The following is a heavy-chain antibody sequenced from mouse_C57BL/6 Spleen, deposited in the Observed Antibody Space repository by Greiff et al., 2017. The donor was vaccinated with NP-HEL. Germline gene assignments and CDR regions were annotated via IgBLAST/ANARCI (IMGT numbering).Heavy chain of an antibody. CDR1: GFNIKDDY. Sequence: EVQRVESGAELVRPGASVKLSCTASGFNIKDDYMHWVKQRPEQGLEWIGWIDPENGDTEYASKFQGKATITADTSSNTAYLQLSSLTSEDTAVYYCTTDYYGSSYGYWGQGTTLTVSS. CDR3: TTDYYGSSYGY. V-gene: IGHV14-4*01. CDR2: IDPENGDT. D-gene: IGHD1-1*01. J-gene: IGHJ2*01.